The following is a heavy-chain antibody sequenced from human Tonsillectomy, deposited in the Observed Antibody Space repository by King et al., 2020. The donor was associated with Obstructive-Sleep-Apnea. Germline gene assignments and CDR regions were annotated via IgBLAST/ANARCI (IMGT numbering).Heavy chain of an antibody. CDR1: GGSISSSTYY. J-gene: IGHJ4*02. CDR3: VSPFPIGYCSSVSCNNY. V-gene: IGHV4-39*01. CDR2: IYYTGST. D-gene: IGHD2-2*01. Sequence: LQLQESGPGLVKTSETLSLTCTVSGGSISSSTYYWGWIRQPPGKGLEWIGSIYYTGSTYYNPSLKSRLTISVDTSKNQFSLKLTSVTAADTAVYYCVSPFPIGYCSSVSCNNYWGQGTLVAVSS.